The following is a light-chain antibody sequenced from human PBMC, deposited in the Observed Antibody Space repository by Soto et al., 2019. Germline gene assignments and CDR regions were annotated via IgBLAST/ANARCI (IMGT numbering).Light chain of an antibody. CDR2: EVS. V-gene: IGLV2-14*01. CDR3: SSYTRSSTLV. Sequence: QSALTQPASVSGSPGQSITISCTGTSSDVGGYNYVSWYQQHPGKAPKLMIYEVSNRPSGVSNRFSGSKSGNTASLTISGXQAEDEXXYYCSSYTRSSTLVFGTGTKVTVL. CDR1: SSDVGGYNY. J-gene: IGLJ1*01.